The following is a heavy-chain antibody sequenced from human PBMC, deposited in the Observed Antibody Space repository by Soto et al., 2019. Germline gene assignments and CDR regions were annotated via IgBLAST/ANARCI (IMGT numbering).Heavy chain of an antibody. V-gene: IGHV4-31*03. CDR1: GGSISSGGYY. D-gene: IGHD2-15*01. CDR2: IYYSGST. Sequence: PSETLFLTCTVSGGSISSGGYYWSWIRQHPGKGLEWIGYIYYSGSTYYNPSLKNRVTISVDTSKNQFSLKLSSVTAADTAVYYCARDQGYCSGGSCYRANWFDPWGQGTLVTVSS. J-gene: IGHJ5*02. CDR3: ARDQGYCSGGSCYRANWFDP.